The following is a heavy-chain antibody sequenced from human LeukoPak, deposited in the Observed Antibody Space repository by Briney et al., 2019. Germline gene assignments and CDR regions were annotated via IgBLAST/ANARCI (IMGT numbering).Heavy chain of an antibody. D-gene: IGHD1-26*01. CDR2: IKQDGSEK. J-gene: IGHJ4*01. CDR1: GFTISSYD. Sequence: GGTLRLSCAASGFTISSYDMSWIRQAPGKGLEWVANIKQDGSEKYYVAPVNGRIIISRANAKNSLYLQMNSLRAEDTAVYYCASSGSYWILFDYWGHGTLVTVAS. V-gene: IGHV3-7*01. CDR3: ASSGSYWILFDY.